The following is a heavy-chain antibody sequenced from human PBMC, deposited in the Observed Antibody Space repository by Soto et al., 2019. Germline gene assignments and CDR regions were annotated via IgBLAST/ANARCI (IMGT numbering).Heavy chain of an antibody. Sequence: QVQLVQSGAEVMKPGASVKISCKTSGSTFTNNYINWVRQAPGQGLEWVGLINPNGASTTYAQTFQGRVTMTRDTSTSTVYMELSSLRSDDTAVYYCARVYGLVKHDDFWSGYYDYWGQGTLVTVSS. V-gene: IGHV1-46*01. CDR3: ARVYGLVKHDDFWSGYYDY. D-gene: IGHD3-3*01. CDR1: GSTFTNNY. J-gene: IGHJ4*02. CDR2: INPNGAST.